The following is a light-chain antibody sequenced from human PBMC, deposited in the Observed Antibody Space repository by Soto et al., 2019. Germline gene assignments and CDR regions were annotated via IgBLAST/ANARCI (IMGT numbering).Light chain of an antibody. J-gene: IGKJ3*01. Sequence: DVQMTQSPPSLSASVGDRITITCQASQDIGKFLNWYQQKPGKAPKILIYDGSNLETGVPGRCSGGGSGTHFTFTISSLQPEDIGTYYCQQYDNVVFTFGPGTKVDLK. CDR3: QQYDNVVFT. V-gene: IGKV1-33*01. CDR1: QDIGKF. CDR2: DGS.